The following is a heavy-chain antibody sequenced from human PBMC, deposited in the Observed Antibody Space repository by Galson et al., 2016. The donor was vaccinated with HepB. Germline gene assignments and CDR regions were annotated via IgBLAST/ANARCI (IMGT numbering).Heavy chain of an antibody. D-gene: IGHD3-16*01. CDR2: IDTSGT. CDR3: ASYYVGNGGRGY. CDR1: GFTFNDHF. V-gene: IGHV4-4*08. J-gene: IGHJ4*02. Sequence: LRLSCAASGFTFNDHFMDWVRQAPGKGLEWIGRIDTSGTSYNPSLKSRVTISLDTSKNQFSLELKSVTTADTAVYYCASYYVGNGGRGYWGQGSLVTVSS.